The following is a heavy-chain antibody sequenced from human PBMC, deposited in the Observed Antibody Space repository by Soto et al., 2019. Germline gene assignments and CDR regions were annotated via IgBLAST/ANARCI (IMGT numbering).Heavy chain of an antibody. CDR3: AKGPRNWGVDY. V-gene: IGHV1-8*01. D-gene: IGHD7-27*01. J-gene: IGHJ4*02. Sequence: QVQLVQSGAEVKKPGASVKVSCKASGYTFTDYDINWFRQATGQGLEWMGWMNPNNRYTGYAQNFQGKVTRTRSSSISTAYTELSTRRSEDTAVYYCAKGPRNWGVDYWCEGTLVTVSS. CDR2: MNPNNRYT. CDR1: GYTFTDYD.